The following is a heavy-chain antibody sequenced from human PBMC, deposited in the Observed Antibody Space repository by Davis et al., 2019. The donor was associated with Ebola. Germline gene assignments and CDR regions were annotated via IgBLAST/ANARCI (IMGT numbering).Heavy chain of an antibody. J-gene: IGHJ6*02. V-gene: IGHV4-59*08. CDR1: GGSISSYF. CDR3: ASLDYYGMDV. Sequence: MPSETLSLTCTVSGGSISSYFWSWIRQSPGKGLEWIGYIHYSGSTNYNPSFKSRVTISVDTSKNQFSLKLNSVTAADTAVYYCASLDYYGMDVWGQGTTVTVSS. CDR2: IHYSGST.